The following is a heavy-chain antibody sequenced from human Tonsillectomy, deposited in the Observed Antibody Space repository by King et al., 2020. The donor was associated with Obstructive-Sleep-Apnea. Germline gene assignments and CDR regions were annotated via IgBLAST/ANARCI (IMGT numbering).Heavy chain of an antibody. CDR2: IYHSGST. CDR1: GYSISSGYY. V-gene: IGHV4-38-2*02. Sequence: QLQESGPGLVKPSETLSLTCTVSGYSISSGYYWGWIRQPPGKGLEGMGSIYHSGSTYYNPSLKSRVTISVDTSKNQFSRKLSSVTAADTAVYYCARDPSYCSSTSCYDSFDYWGQGTLVTVSS. CDR3: ARDPSYCSSTSCYDSFDY. J-gene: IGHJ4*02. D-gene: IGHD2-2*01.